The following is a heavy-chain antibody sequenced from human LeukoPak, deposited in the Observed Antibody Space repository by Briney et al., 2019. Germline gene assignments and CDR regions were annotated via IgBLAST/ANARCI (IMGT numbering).Heavy chain of an antibody. Sequence: PGGSLRLSCAASGFTFSSYGMHWVRQAPGKGLEWVAFIRYDGSNKYYADSVKGRFTISRDNSKNTLYLQMNSLRAEDTAVYYCARVKITMVRGVIAHHFDYWGQGTLVTVSS. CDR2: IRYDGSNK. CDR3: ARVKITMVRGVIAHHFDY. D-gene: IGHD3-10*01. V-gene: IGHV3-30*02. J-gene: IGHJ4*02. CDR1: GFTFSSYG.